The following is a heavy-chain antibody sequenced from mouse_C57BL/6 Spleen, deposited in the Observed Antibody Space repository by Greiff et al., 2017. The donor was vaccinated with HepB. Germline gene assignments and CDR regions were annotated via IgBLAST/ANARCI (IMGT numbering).Heavy chain of an antibody. Sequence: EVKLVESGGGLVKPGGSLKLSCAASGFTFSSYAMSWVRQTPEKRLEWVATISDGGSYTYYPDNVKGRFTISRDNAKNNLYLQMSHLKSEDTAMYYCARERELGTFDYWGQGTTLTVS. CDR1: GFTFSSYA. CDR2: ISDGGSYT. CDR3: ARERELGTFDY. J-gene: IGHJ2*01. D-gene: IGHD4-1*01. V-gene: IGHV5-4*01.